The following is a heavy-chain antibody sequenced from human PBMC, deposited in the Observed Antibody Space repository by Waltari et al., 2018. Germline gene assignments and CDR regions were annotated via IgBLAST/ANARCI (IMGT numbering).Heavy chain of an antibody. Sequence: QVQLVESGGGVVQPGRSLRLSCAASGFTLSSYSMHWVRQAPGKGLEWVAVIRYDGSNPNYADSVKGRFTISRDNSKNTLYLQLNSLRAEDTAVYYCARDKWELNYWGQGTLVTVSS. CDR2: IRYDGSNP. V-gene: IGHV3-33*01. CDR3: ARDKWELNY. CDR1: GFTLSSYS. J-gene: IGHJ4*02. D-gene: IGHD1-26*01.